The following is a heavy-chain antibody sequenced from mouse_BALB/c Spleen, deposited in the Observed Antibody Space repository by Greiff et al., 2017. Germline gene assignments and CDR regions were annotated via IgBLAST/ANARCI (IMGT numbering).Heavy chain of an antibody. D-gene: IGHD2-1*01. CDR3: NAYGNYTSMDY. V-gene: IGHV14-4*02. J-gene: IGHJ4*01. CDR2: IDPENGDT. CDR1: GFNIKDYY. Sequence: EVQLQQSGAELVRSGASVKLSCTASGFNIKDYYMHWVKQRPEQGLEWIGWIDPENGDTEYAPKFQGKATMTADTSSNTAYLQLSSLTSEDTAVYYCNAYGNYTSMDYWGQGTSVTVSS.